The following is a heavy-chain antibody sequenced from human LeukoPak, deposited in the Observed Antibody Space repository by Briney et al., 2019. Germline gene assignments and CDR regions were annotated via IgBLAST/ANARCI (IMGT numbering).Heavy chain of an antibody. CDR3: ARDPGSHNSSGWYDY. CDR1: GFSFCNFW. D-gene: IGHD6-19*01. J-gene: IGHJ4*02. Sequence: GSLRLSCATSGFSFCNFWMGWGRQAPGKGLEWVATMNPDGSQRNYVGSVKGRFTISRDSANNSVYLQMNSLRAEDTAVYYCARDPGSHNSSGWYDYWGQGTLVTVSS. V-gene: IGHV3-7*03. CDR2: MNPDGSQR.